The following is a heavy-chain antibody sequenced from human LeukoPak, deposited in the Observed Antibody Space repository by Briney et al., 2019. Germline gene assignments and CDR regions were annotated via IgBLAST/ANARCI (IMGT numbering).Heavy chain of an antibody. CDR1: GYTLSELS. Sequence: ASVKVSCKVSGYTLSELSMHWVRQAPGKGLEWMGGFDPEYGKTIYAQKFQGRVTMTEDTSTDTVYMDLSSLRSEGTAVYYCTTEGRYGSGTYYMTFWGQGSLLTVSS. V-gene: IGHV1-24*01. CDR3: TTEGRYGSGTYYMTF. CDR2: FDPEYGKT. J-gene: IGHJ4*02. D-gene: IGHD3-10*01.